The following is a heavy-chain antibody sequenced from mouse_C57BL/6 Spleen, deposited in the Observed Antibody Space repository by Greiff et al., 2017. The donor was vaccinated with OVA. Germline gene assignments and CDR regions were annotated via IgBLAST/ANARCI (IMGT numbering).Heavy chain of an antibody. CDR2: IRLKSDNYAT. D-gene: IGHD2-3*01. J-gene: IGHJ4*01. Sequence: EVKVEESGGGLVQPGGSMKLSCVASGFTFSNYWMNWVRQSPEKGLEWVAQIRLKSDNYATHYAESVKGRFTISRDDSKSSVYLQMNNLRAEDTGIYYCTGPDGYYHYYAMDYWGQGTSVTVSS. CDR3: TGPDGYYHYYAMDY. V-gene: IGHV6-3*01. CDR1: GFTFSNYW.